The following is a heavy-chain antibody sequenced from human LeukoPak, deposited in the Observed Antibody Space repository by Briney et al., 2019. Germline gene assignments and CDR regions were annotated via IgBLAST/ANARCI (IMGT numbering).Heavy chain of an antibody. CDR2: INTNTGNP. J-gene: IGHJ3*02. Sequence: ASVKVSCKASGYTFTNFGINWVRQAPGQGLEWVGWINTNTGNPTYVQGFAGRFVFSLDTSVNTAYLQINSLKAEDTAVYYCARDPLLRAFDIWGQGTMVTVSS. V-gene: IGHV7-4-1*02. CDR1: GYTFTNFG. CDR3: ARDPLLRAFDI. D-gene: IGHD1-26*01.